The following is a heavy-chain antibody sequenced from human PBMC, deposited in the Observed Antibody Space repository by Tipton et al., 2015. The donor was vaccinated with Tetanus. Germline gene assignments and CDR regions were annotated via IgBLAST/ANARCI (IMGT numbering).Heavy chain of an antibody. CDR2: SWYDGTDT. J-gene: IGHJ4*02. V-gene: IGHV3-33*01. CDR3: AREGDCSGGSCFSGDFAN. D-gene: IGHD2-15*01. CDR1: GFIFSSYG. Sequence: SLRLSCAASGFIFSSYGIHWVRQAPGKGLEWVAVSWYDGTDTYYADSVKCRFTISRDNSKNTLYLQMNSLRAEGTAVYYCAREGDCSGGSCFSGDFANWGQGTQVAVSS.